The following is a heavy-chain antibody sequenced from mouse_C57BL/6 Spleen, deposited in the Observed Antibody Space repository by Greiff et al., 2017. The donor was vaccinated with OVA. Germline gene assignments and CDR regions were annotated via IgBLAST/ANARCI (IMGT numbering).Heavy chain of an antibody. D-gene: IGHD1-1*01. CDR2: INPSNGGT. CDR1: GYTFTSYW. J-gene: IGHJ3*01. CDR3: ARKGSAGSSYSFAY. V-gene: IGHV1-53*01. Sequence: QVQLKQSGTELVKPGASVKLSCKASGYTFTSYWMHWVKQRPGQGLEWIGNINPSNGGTNYNEKFKSKATLTVDKSSSTAYMQLSSLTSEDSAVYYCARKGSAGSSYSFAYWGQGTLVTVSA.